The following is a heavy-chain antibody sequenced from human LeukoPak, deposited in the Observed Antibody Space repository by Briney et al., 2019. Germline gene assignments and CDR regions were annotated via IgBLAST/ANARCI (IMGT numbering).Heavy chain of an antibody. CDR2: INAGNGDT. CDR3: ARDDCGDTCYPGGY. Sequence: ASVKVSCKASGYTFTKYVVHWVRQAPGQRREWMGWINAGNGDTKYSQNFQDRVTITRDTSANKAYMELSSLTSEDTALYYCARDDCGDTCYPGGYWGQGTLVTVSS. CDR1: GYTFTKYV. V-gene: IGHV1-3*01. D-gene: IGHD2-21*01. J-gene: IGHJ4*02.